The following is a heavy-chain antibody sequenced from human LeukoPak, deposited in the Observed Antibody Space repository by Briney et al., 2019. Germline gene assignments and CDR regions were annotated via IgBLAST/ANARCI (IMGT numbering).Heavy chain of an antibody. Sequence: GGSLRLSCAASGFTFSSYWMHWVRQAPGKGLVWVSRINSDGSITNYADSVEGRFTVSRDNAKNTLYLQMNSLGAEATAVYYCAKPYSSSSGWGLGTLVTVSS. J-gene: IGHJ4*02. D-gene: IGHD6-6*01. V-gene: IGHV3-74*01. CDR1: GFTFSSYW. CDR2: INSDGSIT. CDR3: AKPYSSSSG.